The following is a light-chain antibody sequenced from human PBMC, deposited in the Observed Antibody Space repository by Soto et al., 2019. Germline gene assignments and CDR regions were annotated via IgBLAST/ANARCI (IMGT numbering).Light chain of an antibody. V-gene: IGKV1-39*01. CDR1: QNINIY. CDR3: QQPSTAPFT. J-gene: IGKJ3*01. CDR2: ESS. Sequence: DIELTQSPSSLSASVGDRVTIACRSSQNINIYLNWYQQKPGNAPKLLIFESSSLQSGVPSRFSGSGSRRDFTLTISSLQREDFATYFCQQPSTAPFTFGPGTKVDIK.